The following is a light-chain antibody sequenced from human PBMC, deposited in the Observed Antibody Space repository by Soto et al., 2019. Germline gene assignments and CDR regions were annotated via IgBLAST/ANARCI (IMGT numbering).Light chain of an antibody. J-gene: IGLJ2*01. V-gene: IGLV2-8*01. CDR2: EVS. CDR1: SSDVGVYNY. CDR3: SSFAGNNNLV. Sequence: QSALTQPPSASGSPGQSVTISCTGTSSDVGVYNYVSWYQQHPGKAPKLMIYEVSKRPSGVPDRFSGSKSGNMASLTVSGLQAEDEADYYCSSFAGNNNLVFGGGTKLTVL.